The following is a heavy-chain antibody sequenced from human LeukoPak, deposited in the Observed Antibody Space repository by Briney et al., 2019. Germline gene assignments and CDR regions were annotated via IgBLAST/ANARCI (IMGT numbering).Heavy chain of an antibody. CDR3: ARDRVLSALNYYDSSGYYGGLNWFDP. CDR1: GYTFTGYY. J-gene: IGHJ5*02. D-gene: IGHD3-22*01. CDR2: INPNSGGT. V-gene: IGHV1-2*02. Sequence: DPVKVSCKASGYTFTGYYMHWVRQAPGQGLEWMGWINPNSGGTNYAQKFQGRVTMTRDTSISTAYMELSRLRSDDTAVYYCARDRVLSALNYYDSSGYYGGLNWFDPWGQGTLVTVSS.